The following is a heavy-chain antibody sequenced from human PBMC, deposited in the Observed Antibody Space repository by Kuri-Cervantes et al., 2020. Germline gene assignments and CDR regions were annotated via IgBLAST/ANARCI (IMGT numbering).Heavy chain of an antibody. D-gene: IGHD6-13*01. Sequence: GSLRLSCTVSGGSVSSGSYYWSWIRQPPGKGLEWIGYIYYSGSTNYNPSLKSRVTISVDTSKNQFSLKLSSVTAADTAVYYCAREAASDALDIWGQGTMVTVSS. CDR3: AREAASDALDI. CDR1: GGSVSSGSYY. J-gene: IGHJ3*02. V-gene: IGHV4-61*01. CDR2: IYYSGST.